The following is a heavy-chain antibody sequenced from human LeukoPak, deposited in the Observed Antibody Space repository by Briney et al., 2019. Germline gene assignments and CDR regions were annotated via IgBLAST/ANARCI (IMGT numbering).Heavy chain of an antibody. CDR2: IYYSGST. D-gene: IGHD6-25*01. Sequence: PSETLSLTCTVSGGSISSSSYYWGWIRQPPGKGLEWIGSIYYSGSTYYNPSLKSRVTISVDTSKNQFSLKLSSVTAADTAVYYCARPFSGTAGDFDYWGQETLVTVSS. V-gene: IGHV4-39*01. CDR1: GGSISSSSYY. J-gene: IGHJ4*02. CDR3: ARPFSGTAGDFDY.